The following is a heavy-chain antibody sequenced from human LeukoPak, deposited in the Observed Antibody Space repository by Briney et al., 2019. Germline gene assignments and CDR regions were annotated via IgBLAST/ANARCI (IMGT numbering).Heavy chain of an antibody. CDR3: ARLQRGSIAAAGFDY. CDR2: IYPGDSDT. Sequence: GESLQISCKGSGYSFTSYWIGWVRRMPGKGLEWMGIIYPGDSDTRYSPSFQGQVTISADKSISTAYLQWSSLKASDTAMYYCARLQRGSIAAAGFDYWGQGTLVTVSS. J-gene: IGHJ4*02. D-gene: IGHD6-13*01. CDR1: GYSFTSYW. V-gene: IGHV5-51*01.